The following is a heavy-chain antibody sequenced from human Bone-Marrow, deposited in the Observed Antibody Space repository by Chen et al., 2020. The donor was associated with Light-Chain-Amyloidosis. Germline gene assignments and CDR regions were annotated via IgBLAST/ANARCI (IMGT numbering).Heavy chain of an antibody. V-gene: IGHV1-69*01. J-gene: IGHJ3*02. CDR1: GGTFSSYA. CDR3: ARDRGYNWNDATFAFDI. Sequence: QVQLVQSGAEVKKPGSSVKVSCKAAGGTFSSYAISWVRQAPGQGLEWMGGIIPIFGTANYAQKFQGRVTITADESTSTAYMELSSLRSEDTAVYYCARDRGYNWNDATFAFDIWGQGTMVTVSS. D-gene: IGHD1-20*01. CDR2: IIPIFGTA.